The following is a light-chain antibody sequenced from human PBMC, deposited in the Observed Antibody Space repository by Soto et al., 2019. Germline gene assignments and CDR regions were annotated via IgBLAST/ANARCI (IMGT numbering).Light chain of an antibody. CDR3: QHYNQCPPFT. V-gene: IGKV3-15*01. Sequence: EIVMTQSPATLSVSPGDRATISCRASQSVESSLAWYQHKPGQVPRLLIYGASTRPTGVPVRFSGSGSGTDFSLTISSLQAADVAVYYCQHYNQCPPFTFGGGTKVEIK. CDR2: GAS. CDR1: QSVESS. J-gene: IGKJ4*01.